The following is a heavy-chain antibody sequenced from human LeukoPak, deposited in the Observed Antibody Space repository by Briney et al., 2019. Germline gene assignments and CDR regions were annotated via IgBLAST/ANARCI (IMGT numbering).Heavy chain of an antibody. D-gene: IGHD5-12*01. CDR2: ISGSGGST. J-gene: IGHJ4*02. CDR3: AKVYSGYDFYYFDY. CDR1: GFTFSSYA. V-gene: IGHV3-23*01. Sequence: GGSLRLSCAASGFTFSSYAMSSVRQAPGKGLEWVSAISGSGGSTYYADSVKGRFTISRDNSKNTLYLQMNSLRAEDTAVYYCAKVYSGYDFYYFDYWGQGTLVTVSS.